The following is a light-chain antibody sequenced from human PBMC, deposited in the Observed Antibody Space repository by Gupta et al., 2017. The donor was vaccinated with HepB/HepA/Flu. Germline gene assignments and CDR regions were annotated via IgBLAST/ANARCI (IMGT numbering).Light chain of an antibody. CDR1: SSNIGSNA. J-gene: IGLJ3*02. CDR3: TTWDDSLIGWV. V-gene: IGLV1-44*01. CDR2: GND. Sequence: QSVLTQPPSASATPGQGVTISCSGGSSNIGSNAVHWYRQLPGTAPELLIYGNDQRPSGVPDRFSGSKSVTSASLAISGLQSDDEADYYCTTWDDSLIGWVFGGGTKLTVL.